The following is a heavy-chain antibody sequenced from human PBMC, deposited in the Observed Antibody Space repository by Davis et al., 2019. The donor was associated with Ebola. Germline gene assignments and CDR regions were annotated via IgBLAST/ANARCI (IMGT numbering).Heavy chain of an antibody. Sequence: PGGSLRLSCAASGFTFSSYWMSWVRQAPGKGLEWVANIKQDGSEKYYVDSVKGRFTISRGNAKNSLYLQMNSLRAEDTAVYYCARDGSYSSSSGDYWGQGTLVTVSS. CDR3: ARDGSYSSSSGDY. CDR2: IKQDGSEK. V-gene: IGHV3-7*01. J-gene: IGHJ4*02. D-gene: IGHD6-6*01. CDR1: GFTFSSYW.